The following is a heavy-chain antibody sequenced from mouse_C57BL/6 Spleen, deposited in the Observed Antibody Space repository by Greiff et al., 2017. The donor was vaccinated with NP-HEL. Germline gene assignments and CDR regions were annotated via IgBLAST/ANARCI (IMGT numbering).Heavy chain of an antibody. V-gene: IGHV1-72*01. J-gene: IGHJ3*01. CDR3: ARGYNGHAWFAY. CDR2: IDPNSGGT. CDR1: GYTFTSYW. D-gene: IGHD1-2*01. Sequence: VQLQQPGAELVKPGASVKLSCKASGYTFTSYWMHWVKQRPGRGLEWIGRIDPNSGGTKYNEKFKSKATLTVDKPSSTAYMQLRSLTSEGSAVDNCARGYNGHAWFAYWGQGTLGTVSA.